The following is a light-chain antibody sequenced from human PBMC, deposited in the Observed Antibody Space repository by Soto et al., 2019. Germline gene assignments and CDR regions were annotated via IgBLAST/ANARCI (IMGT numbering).Light chain of an antibody. V-gene: IGKV3-11*01. Sequence: GLTQSSVPLSLSPWERATLSCRASDGVGRPLAWFQQRPGQAPRLLIYDASNRATGIPARFSGSGSGTDFTLTISRLEPEDFAVYYCLQRSDWRTFGRGTKVDIK. CDR2: DAS. J-gene: IGKJ1*01. CDR3: LQRSDWRT. CDR1: DGVGRP.